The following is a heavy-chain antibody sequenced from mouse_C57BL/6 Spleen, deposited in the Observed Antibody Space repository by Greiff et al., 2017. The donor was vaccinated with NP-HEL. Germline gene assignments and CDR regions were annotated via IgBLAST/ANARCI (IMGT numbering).Heavy chain of an antibody. CDR1: GYAFSSSW. J-gene: IGHJ4*01. D-gene: IGHD1-1*01. CDR3: AGSGRRITTVVASYAMDY. V-gene: IGHV1-82*01. CDR2: IYPGDGDT. Sequence: QVQLQQSGPELVKPGASVKISCKASGYAFSSSWMNWVKQRPGKGLEWIGRIYPGDGDTNYNGKFKGKATLTADKSSSTAYMQLRSLTSEDSAVCLWAGSGRRITTVVASYAMDYWGQGTSVTVSS.